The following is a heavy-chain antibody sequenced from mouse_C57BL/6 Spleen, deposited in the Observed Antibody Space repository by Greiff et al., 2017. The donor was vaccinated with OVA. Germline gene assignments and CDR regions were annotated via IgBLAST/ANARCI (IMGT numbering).Heavy chain of an antibody. Sequence: QVQLQQSGAELVKPGASVKMSCKASGYTFTSYWITWVKQRPGQGLEWIGDIYPGSGSTNYNEKFKSKATLTVDTSSSTAYMQLSSLTSEDSAVYYCARFRDGRTWFAYWGQGTLVTVSA. CDR3: ARFRDGRTWFAY. CDR1: GYTFTSYW. J-gene: IGHJ3*01. V-gene: IGHV1-55*01. D-gene: IGHD2-3*01. CDR2: IYPGSGST.